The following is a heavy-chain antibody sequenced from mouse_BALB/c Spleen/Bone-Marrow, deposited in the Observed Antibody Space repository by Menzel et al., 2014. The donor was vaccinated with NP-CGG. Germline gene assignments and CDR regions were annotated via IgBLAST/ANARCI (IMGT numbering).Heavy chain of an antibody. CDR1: GFDFSGFW. CDR3: ARLGYYGGFAY. V-gene: IGHV4-1*02. CDR2: INPDSSTI. J-gene: IGHJ3*01. D-gene: IGHD2-3*01. Sequence: EVHLVESGGGLVQPGGSLKLSCAASGFDFSGFWMGWVRQAPGKGLEWIGEINPDSSTINYTPFLKDRFIISRDSTKNTLYLQMSKVRYEDAALYYCARLGYYGGFAYWGQGTLVTVSA.